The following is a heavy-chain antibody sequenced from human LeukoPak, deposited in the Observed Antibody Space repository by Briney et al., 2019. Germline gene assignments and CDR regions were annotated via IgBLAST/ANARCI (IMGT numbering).Heavy chain of an antibody. V-gene: IGHV3-15*01. CDR3: TTDTDPF. CDR1: GFSFTNAW. CDR2: IKSKTDGGTK. J-gene: IGHJ4*02. Sequence: GGSLRLSCAASGFSFTNAWMNWVRQAPGKGREWVGRIKSKTDGGTKDYAAPVKGRFTISRDDSKTTLYLQMDSLKTEDTAVYYCTTDTDPFWGQGTLVTVSS.